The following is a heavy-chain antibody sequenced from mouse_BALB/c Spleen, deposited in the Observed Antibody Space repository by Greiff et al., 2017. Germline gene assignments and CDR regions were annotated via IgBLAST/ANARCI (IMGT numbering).Heavy chain of an antibody. J-gene: IGHJ4*01. Sequence: EVKLQQSGAELVKPGASVKLSCTASGFNIKDTYMHWVKQRPEQGLEWIGRIDPANGNTKYDPKFQGKATITADTSSNTAYLQLSSLTSEDTAVYYCARWGYGNPYAMDYWGQGTSVTVSS. CDR3: ARWGYGNPYAMDY. D-gene: IGHD2-10*02. V-gene: IGHV14-3*02. CDR2: IDPANGNT. CDR1: GFNIKDTY.